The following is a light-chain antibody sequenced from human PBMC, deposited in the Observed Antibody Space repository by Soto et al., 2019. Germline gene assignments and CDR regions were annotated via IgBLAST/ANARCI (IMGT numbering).Light chain of an antibody. CDR2: DAS. Sequence: EIVLTQSPDTLSLSPGERATLSCRASQSVSSYLAWYQQKPGQAPRLLIHDASNRATGIPARFSGSGSGTDFTLTISSLEPEDFAVYYCQQRTNWPSSTFGQGTRLEI. V-gene: IGKV3-11*01. CDR1: QSVSSY. J-gene: IGKJ5*01. CDR3: QQRTNWPSST.